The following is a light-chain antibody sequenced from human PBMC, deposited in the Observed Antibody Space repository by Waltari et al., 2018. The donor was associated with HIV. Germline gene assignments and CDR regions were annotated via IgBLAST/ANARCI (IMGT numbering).Light chain of an antibody. CDR2: EVF. Sequence: QSALTQPPSASGSPGQSVTIPCTGKTSDVGASNYVSWYQQHPGKAPKLMIYEVFKRPSGVPDRFSGSKSGNTASLTVSGLQAEDEADYYCTSYAGRNTLVFGGGTKLTVL. CDR3: TSYAGRNTLV. J-gene: IGLJ2*01. V-gene: IGLV2-8*01. CDR1: TSDVGASNY.